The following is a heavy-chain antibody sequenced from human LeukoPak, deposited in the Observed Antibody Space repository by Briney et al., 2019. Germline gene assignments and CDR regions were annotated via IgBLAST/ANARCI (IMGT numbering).Heavy chain of an antibody. CDR1: GYSITNYY. CDR2: IYHSGST. J-gene: IGHJ4*02. Sequence: SETLFLTCTVSGYSITNYYWGWIRQPPGKGLEWLGNIYHSGSTHYNPSLKSRVTISIDTSKNQFSLNLTSVTAADTAVYYCARWGSIAVARFDYWGQGTLVTVSS. D-gene: IGHD6-6*01. CDR3: ARWGSIAVARFDY. V-gene: IGHV4-38-2*02.